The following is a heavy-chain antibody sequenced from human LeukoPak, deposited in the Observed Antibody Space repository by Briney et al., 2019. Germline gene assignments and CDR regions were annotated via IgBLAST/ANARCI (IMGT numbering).Heavy chain of an antibody. D-gene: IGHD6-6*01. CDR2: IRYDGSNK. J-gene: IGHJ4*02. V-gene: IGHV3-30*02. CDR3: AKAIHSSSSGVVDY. Sequence: PGGSLRLSCAASGFIFSNCAMHWVRQAPGKGLEWVTFIRYDGSNKYYAESVKGRFTISRDNSKNTLYLQTNSLRAEDTAVYYCAKAIHSSSSGVVDYWGQGTLVTVSS. CDR1: GFIFSNCA.